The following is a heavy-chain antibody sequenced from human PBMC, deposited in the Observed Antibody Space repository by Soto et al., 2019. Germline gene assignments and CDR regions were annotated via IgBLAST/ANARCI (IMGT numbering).Heavy chain of an antibody. Sequence: QVQLVQSGAEVRKPGSSVKVSCHSSGDSFNDYPVTWVRQAPGQGLEWMGGTIPVSGTTNYAQEFQGRVTITADVSTSTVYMEVSSLKYDDTALYYCASSYGVSWYGDFWGQGTLVTVSS. D-gene: IGHD6-13*01. V-gene: IGHV1-69*01. CDR3: ASSYGVSWYGDF. CDR2: TIPVSGTT. CDR1: GDSFNDYP. J-gene: IGHJ4*02.